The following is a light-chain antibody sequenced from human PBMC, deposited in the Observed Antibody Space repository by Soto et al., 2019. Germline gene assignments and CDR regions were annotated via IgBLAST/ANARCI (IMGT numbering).Light chain of an antibody. CDR1: QSISSW. Sequence: DIQMTQSPSTLSASVGDRVTITCRASQSISSWLAWYQQKPGKAPNLLIYKASRLESGVPSRFSGSGSGTEFTLTISSLQPDDFATYYCQQYNGYRTFGQGTKVEIK. J-gene: IGKJ1*01. V-gene: IGKV1-5*03. CDR3: QQYNGYRT. CDR2: KAS.